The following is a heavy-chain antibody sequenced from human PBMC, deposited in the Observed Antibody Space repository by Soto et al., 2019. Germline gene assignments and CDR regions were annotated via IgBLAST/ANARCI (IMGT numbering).Heavy chain of an antibody. CDR3: ARDRFKLAASGHVGGMDV. V-gene: IGHV1-69*01. D-gene: IGHD6-13*01. CDR2: VIPIFGTA. Sequence: VQLVHSGSEVTNPGSSVKVSCKASGGTFSSYAISWVRQAHGQGLEWMGGVIPIFGTANYAQKFQGRVTITADESTTTAYIELSCLRSDDTAVYYCARDRFKLAASGHVGGMDVWCQGTTLTVSS. CDR1: GGTFSSYA. J-gene: IGHJ6*02.